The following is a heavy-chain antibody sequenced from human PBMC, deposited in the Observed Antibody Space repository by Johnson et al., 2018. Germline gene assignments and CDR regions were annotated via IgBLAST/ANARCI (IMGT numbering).Heavy chain of an antibody. J-gene: IGHJ6*04. D-gene: IGHD3-3*01. CDR2: ISQDGRYK. CDR1: ELTFSSYE. Sequence: QVQLVESGGGVVQPKRYLRLSCAASELTFSSYEMHWVRQAPGKGLEWMAVISQDGRYKYYADSVKGRITISRDNSKKTLYVQMNSLRPEDTAVYYGATGGYRRSGPPDVWGKGTTVTVSS. CDR3: ATGGYRRSGPPDV. V-gene: IGHV3-30*03.